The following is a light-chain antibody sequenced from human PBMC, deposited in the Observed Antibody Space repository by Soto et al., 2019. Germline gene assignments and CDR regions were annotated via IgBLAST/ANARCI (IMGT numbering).Light chain of an antibody. V-gene: IGKV3-20*01. J-gene: IGKJ3*01. CDR2: GAS. Sequence: GLTKSPGTLSLSTGERATLSCRASQSVSSSYLAWYQQKPGQAPRFLIYGASSRATGIPDRFSGSGSGTDFTLTISRLEPEDFAVYFCQQYNNWPPVTFGPGTKVDIK. CDR3: QQYNNWPPVT. CDR1: QSVSSSY.